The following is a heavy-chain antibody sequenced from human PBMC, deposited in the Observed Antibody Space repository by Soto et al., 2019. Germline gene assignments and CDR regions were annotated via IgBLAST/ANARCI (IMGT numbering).Heavy chain of an antibody. J-gene: IGHJ4*02. CDR3: ARDRIADTLDY. D-gene: IGHD6-13*01. CDR2: IWYDGSNK. V-gene: IGHV3-33*01. Sequence: GSLRLSCAAAGXTISSHGMHWVRQAPGKGLEWVAVIWYDGSNKYYADAVKGRLTISRDNSKNTLCLKMNSLRAEATAVYYCARDRIADTLDYWGQGTLGTVSS. CDR1: GXTISSHG.